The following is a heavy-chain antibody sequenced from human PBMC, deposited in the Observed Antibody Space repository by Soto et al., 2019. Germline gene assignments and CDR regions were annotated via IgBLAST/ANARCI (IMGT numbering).Heavy chain of an antibody. V-gene: IGHV4-30-4*01. CDR1: GGSISSGDYY. CDR2: IYYSGST. Sequence: SETLSLTCTVSGGSISSGDYYWSWIRQPPGKGLEWIGYIYYSGSTYYNPTLKSRVTISVDTSKNQFSPKLSSVTAADTAVYYCARRITYYYDSSGYRGYYFDYWGQGTLVTVSS. D-gene: IGHD3-22*01. J-gene: IGHJ4*02. CDR3: ARRITYYYDSSGYRGYYFDY.